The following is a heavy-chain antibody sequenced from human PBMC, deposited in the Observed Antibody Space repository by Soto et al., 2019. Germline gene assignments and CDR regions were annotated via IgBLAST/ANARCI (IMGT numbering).Heavy chain of an antibody. V-gene: IGHV4-59*02. CDR2: IYYTGST. D-gene: IGHD3-22*01. CDR1: AGSVSSDY. J-gene: IGHJ4*02. CDR3: ARGTGDSSGYYRPFDY. Sequence: QVQLQESGPGLVKPSETLSLTCTVSAGSVSSDYWSWIRQPPGKGLEWIGYIYYTGSTNYNPSLESLVTMSVDTSRNQFSLKITSLTAADTAVYYCARGTGDSSGYYRPFDYWGQGTLVTVSS.